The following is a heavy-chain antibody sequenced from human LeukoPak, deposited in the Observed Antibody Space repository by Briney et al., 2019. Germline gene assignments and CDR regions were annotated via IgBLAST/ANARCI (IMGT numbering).Heavy chain of an antibody. CDR3: ARVRYGYDFALYYMDV. Sequence: SVKVSCKASGGTFSSYAISWVRQAPGQGLEWMGRIIPIFGTANYAQKFQGRVTITTDESTSTAYMELSSLRSEDTAVYYCARVRYGYDFALYYMDVWGKGTTVTVSS. D-gene: IGHD5-12*01. V-gene: IGHV1-69*05. J-gene: IGHJ6*03. CDR1: GGTFSSYA. CDR2: IIPIFGTA.